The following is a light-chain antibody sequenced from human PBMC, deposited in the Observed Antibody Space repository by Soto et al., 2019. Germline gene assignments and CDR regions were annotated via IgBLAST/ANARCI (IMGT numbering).Light chain of an antibody. V-gene: IGKV3-20*01. J-gene: IGKJ2*01. CDR3: QHRVT. CDR1: QSVSSSY. CDR2: GAS. Sequence: EIVLTQSPGTLSLSPGERATLSCRASQSVSSSYLAWYQQKPGQAPRLLIYGASSRATGIPDRFSGSGSGTDFTLTISRLEPEDFVVYYCQHRVTFGQGTKLEIK.